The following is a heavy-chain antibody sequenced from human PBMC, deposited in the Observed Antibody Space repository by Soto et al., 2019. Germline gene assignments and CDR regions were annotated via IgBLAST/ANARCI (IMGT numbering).Heavy chain of an antibody. Sequence: SVKVSCKASGGTFSSYAISWVRQAPRQGLEWMGGIIPIFGTANYAQKFQGRVTITADESTSTAYMELSSLRSEDTAVYYCGGNSGYYYYGMNVWGQGTTGTVSS. CDR2: IIPIFGTA. CDR3: GGNSGYYYYGMNV. V-gene: IGHV1-69*13. CDR1: GGTFSSYA. D-gene: IGHD2-21*02. J-gene: IGHJ6*02.